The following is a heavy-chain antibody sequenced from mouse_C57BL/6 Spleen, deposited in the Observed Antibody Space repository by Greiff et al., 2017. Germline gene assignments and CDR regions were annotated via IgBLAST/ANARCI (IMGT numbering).Heavy chain of an antibody. D-gene: IGHD1-1*01. CDR3: ARGRITTVVSFDY. CDR2: IHPNSGST. Sequence: QVQLQQSGAELVKPGASVKLSCKASGYTFTSYWMHWVKQRPGQGLEWIGMIHPNSGSTNYNEKFKSKATLTVDKSSSTAYMQLSSLTSEDSAVYYCARGRITTVVSFDYWGQGTTLTVSS. CDR1: GYTFTSYW. J-gene: IGHJ2*01. V-gene: IGHV1-64*01.